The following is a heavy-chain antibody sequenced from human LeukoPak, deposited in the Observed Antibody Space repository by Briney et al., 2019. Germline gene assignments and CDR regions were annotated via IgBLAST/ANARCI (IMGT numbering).Heavy chain of an antibody. CDR1: GGTFSSYA. Sequence: SVXVSCKASGGTFSSYAISWVRQAPGQGLEWMGXIIPIFGIANYAQKFQGRVTITADKSTSTAYMELSSLRSEDTAVYYCARDLKTIFGVVIPYFDYWGQGTLVTVSS. CDR3: ARDLKTIFGVVIPYFDY. V-gene: IGHV1-69*17. D-gene: IGHD3-3*01. CDR2: IIPIFGIA. J-gene: IGHJ4*02.